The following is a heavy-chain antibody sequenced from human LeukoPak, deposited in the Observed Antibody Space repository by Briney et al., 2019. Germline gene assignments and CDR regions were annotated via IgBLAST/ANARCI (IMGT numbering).Heavy chain of an antibody. V-gene: IGHV4-34*01. CDR1: GGSFSGYY. J-gene: IGHJ4*02. CDR2: INLSGST. Sequence: NPSETLSLTCAVYGGSFSGYYWSWIRQPPGKGLEWIGEINLSGSTNYNPSLKSRVTISVDTSKNQFSLKLSSVTAADTAVYYCARTLDYGDYRSDYWGQGTLVTVSS. D-gene: IGHD4-17*01. CDR3: ARTLDYGDYRSDY.